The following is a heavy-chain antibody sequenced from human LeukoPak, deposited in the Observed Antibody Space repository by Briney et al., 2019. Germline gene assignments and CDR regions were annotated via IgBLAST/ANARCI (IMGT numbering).Heavy chain of an antibody. CDR1: VDSISSYS. D-gene: IGHD6-19*01. V-gene: IGHV4-59*01. CDR3: ARVEGGSGWYYFDY. J-gene: IGHJ4*02. Sequence: PSETLSLTGTVPVDSISSYSGSWVRQPPGQGLELIGYIYYSGSTNYNPSLKSRVTISVDTSKNHFSLKLSSVTAADTAVYYCARVEGGSGWYYFDYWGQGTLVTVSS. CDR2: IYYSGST.